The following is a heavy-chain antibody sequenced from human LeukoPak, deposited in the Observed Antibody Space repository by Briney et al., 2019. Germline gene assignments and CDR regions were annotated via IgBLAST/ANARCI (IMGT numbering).Heavy chain of an antibody. CDR3: AKDGMGVIAVAGSLPSNYFDY. D-gene: IGHD6-19*01. CDR1: GVTLDDYA. CDR2: ISWNSGSI. Sequence: GGSLRLSCAASGVTLDDYAMHWVRQAPGKGLGWVSGISWNSGSIGYADSVKGRFTISRDNAKNSLYLQMNSLRAEDTALYYCAKDGMGVIAVAGSLPSNYFDYWGQGTLVTVSS. J-gene: IGHJ4*02. V-gene: IGHV3-9*01.